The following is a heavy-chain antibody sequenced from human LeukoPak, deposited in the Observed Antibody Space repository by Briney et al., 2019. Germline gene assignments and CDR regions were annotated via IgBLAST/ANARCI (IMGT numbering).Heavy chain of an antibody. J-gene: IGHJ4*02. V-gene: IGHV4-34*01. CDR1: GGSFSGYY. D-gene: IGHD2-21*02. Sequence: SETLSLTCAVYGGSFSGYYWSWIRQPPGKGLERIGEINHSGSTNYNPSLKSRVTISVDTSKNQFSLKLSSVTAADTAVYYCARGLGVTGLAPFYYFDYWGQGTLVTVSS. CDR2: INHSGST. CDR3: ARGLGVTGLAPFYYFDY.